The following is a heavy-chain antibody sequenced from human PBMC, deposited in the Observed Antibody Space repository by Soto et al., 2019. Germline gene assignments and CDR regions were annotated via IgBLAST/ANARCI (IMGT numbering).Heavy chain of an antibody. V-gene: IGHV4-30-2*01. J-gene: IGHJ4*02. CDR3: ARAPDYGGTSFDD. Sequence: SETLSLTCAVSGGSISSGGYSWSWIRQPPGKGLEWIGYIYHSGSTYYNPSLKSRVTISVDRSKNKFSLKLSSVTAADTAVYYCARAPDYGGTSFDDWGQGPLVTVPS. CDR2: IYHSGST. CDR1: GGSISSGGYS. D-gene: IGHD4-17*01.